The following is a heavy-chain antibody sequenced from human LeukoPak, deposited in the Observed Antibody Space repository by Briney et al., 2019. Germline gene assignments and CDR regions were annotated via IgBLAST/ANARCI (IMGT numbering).Heavy chain of an antibody. CDR3: ARDFFPIVDSSWYEIGY. CDR2: ISGSGGST. Sequence: GGSLRLSCAASGFTFSSYARSWVRQAPGKGLEWVSAISGSGGSTYYADSVKGRFTISRDNSKNTLYLQMDSLRSEDTAVYYCARDFFPIVDSSWYEIGYWGQGTLVTVSS. D-gene: IGHD6-13*01. CDR1: GFTFSSYA. V-gene: IGHV3-23*01. J-gene: IGHJ4*02.